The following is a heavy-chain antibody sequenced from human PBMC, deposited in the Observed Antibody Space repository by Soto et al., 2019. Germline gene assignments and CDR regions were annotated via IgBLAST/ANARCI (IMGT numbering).Heavy chain of an antibody. CDR1: GFTFDDYS. D-gene: IGHD5-18*01. V-gene: IGHV3-9*01. J-gene: IGHJ3*02. CDR3: AKAEGDTAMLIDCAFDT. CDR2: ITWTSHSV. Sequence: EVQLVESGGGTVQPGRSLRLSCAASGFTFDDYSMHWVRQVQGRGLEWFSSITWTSHSVAYADSVKGRFTISRDNAKTSLFLQMNSLRPEDTALYYGAKAEGDTAMLIDCAFDTWGQGTMVTVSS.